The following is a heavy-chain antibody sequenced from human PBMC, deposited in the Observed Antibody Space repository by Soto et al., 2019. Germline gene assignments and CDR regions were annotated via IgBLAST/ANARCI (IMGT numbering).Heavy chain of an antibody. D-gene: IGHD6-13*01. CDR3: AREYSSSWYEKGASDI. V-gene: IGHV1-69*13. J-gene: IGHJ3*02. CDR2: IIPIFGTA. CDR1: GGTFSSYA. Sequence: SVKVSCKASGGTFSSYAISWVRQAPGQGLEWMGGIIPIFGTANYAQKFQGRVTITADESTSTAYMELSSLRSEDTAVYYCAREYSSSWYEKGASDIWGQGTMVTVSS.